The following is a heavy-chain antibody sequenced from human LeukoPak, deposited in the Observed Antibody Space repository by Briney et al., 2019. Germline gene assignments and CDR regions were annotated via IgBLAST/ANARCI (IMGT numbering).Heavy chain of an antibody. Sequence: GGSLRLSCAASGFTFSSYAVSWARQAPEKGLEWVSGISASGGSTYYADSVKGRFTISRDNSKNTLYLQMNSLRAEDTAVYYCAKLWDGYNYGRDYWGQGTLVTVSS. D-gene: IGHD5-24*01. CDR1: GFTFSSYA. J-gene: IGHJ4*02. V-gene: IGHV3-23*01. CDR3: AKLWDGYNYGRDY. CDR2: ISASGGST.